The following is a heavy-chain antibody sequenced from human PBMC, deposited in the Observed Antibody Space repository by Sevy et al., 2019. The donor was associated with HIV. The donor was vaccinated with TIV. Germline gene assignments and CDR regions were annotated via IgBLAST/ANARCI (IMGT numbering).Heavy chain of an antibody. J-gene: IGHJ6*03. D-gene: IGHD3-3*01. CDR1: GGTFSSYA. CDR3: ARGNVGTSPWSGYYYYYYMDV. V-gene: IGHV1-69*06. CDR2: IIPIFGTA. Sequence: ASVKVSCKASGGTFSSYAISWVRQAPGQGLEWMGGIIPIFGTANYAQKFQGRVTITADKSTSTAYMGLSSLRSEDTAVYYCARGNVGTSPWSGYYYYYYMDVWGKGTTVTVSS.